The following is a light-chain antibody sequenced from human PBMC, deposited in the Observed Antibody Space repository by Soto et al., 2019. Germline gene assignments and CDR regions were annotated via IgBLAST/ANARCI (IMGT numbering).Light chain of an antibody. CDR2: EVS. V-gene: IGLV2-14*01. Sequence: QSVLTQPASVSGSPGQSITISCTGTSSDVGYYDFVSWYQHHPGKAPKLIIYEVSNRPSGVSNRFSGSKSVNTASLTISSLQSEDDADYYCSSYRASSAGVFRTGTKLTVL. J-gene: IGLJ1*01. CDR1: SSDVGYYDF. CDR3: SSYRASSAGV.